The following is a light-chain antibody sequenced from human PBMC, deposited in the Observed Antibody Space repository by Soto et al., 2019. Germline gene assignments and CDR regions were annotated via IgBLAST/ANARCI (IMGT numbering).Light chain of an antibody. CDR1: SSDVGSYNL. V-gene: IGLV2-23*02. CDR2: EVS. CDR3: CSYAGSSTVV. J-gene: IGLJ2*01. Sequence: QSALTQPGSVSGSPGQSITISCTGTSSDVGSYNLVSWYQQHPGKAPKLMIYEVSKRPSGVSNRFSGSKSGNTASLTISGLQAEDEADYYCCSYAGSSTVVFGGGTKLTVL.